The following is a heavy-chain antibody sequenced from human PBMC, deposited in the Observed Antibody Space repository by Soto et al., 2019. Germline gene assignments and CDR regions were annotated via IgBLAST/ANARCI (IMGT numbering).Heavy chain of an antibody. V-gene: IGHV1-3*01. CDR1: GYTFTSYA. D-gene: IGHD1-26*01. Sequence: ASVKVSCKASGYTFTSYAMHWVRQAPGQRREWMGWINAGNGNTKYSQKFKGRVTITRDTSASTADMKQSSLRAEDTAVYYCEGVMWELTSFDSWGQGPLVTVYS. CDR3: EGVMWELTSFDS. CDR2: INAGNGNT. J-gene: IGHJ4*02.